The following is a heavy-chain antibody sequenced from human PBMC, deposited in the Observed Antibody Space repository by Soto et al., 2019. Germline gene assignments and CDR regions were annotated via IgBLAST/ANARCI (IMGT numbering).Heavy chain of an antibody. CDR3: VTVNLVGAAYYFDY. V-gene: IGHV4-30-4*01. J-gene: IGHJ4*02. Sequence: TLSLTCTVPGCSIRNGDYYWGWIRQPPGKGLEWIGYVYYSGTTYSHPSLKSRVSISVDTSENQFSLRLTSVTAADTAVYYCVTVNLVGAAYYFDYWGPGTLVTVSS. CDR1: GCSIRNGDYY. CDR2: VYYSGTT. D-gene: IGHD1-26*01.